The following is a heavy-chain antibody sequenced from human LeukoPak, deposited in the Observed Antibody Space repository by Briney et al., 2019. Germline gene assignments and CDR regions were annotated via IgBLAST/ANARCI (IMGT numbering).Heavy chain of an antibody. CDR3: ARVFSYPLRAPFDP. Sequence: SETLSLTCTVSGGSISSYYWSWIRQPPGKGLEWIGYIYYSESTNYNPSLKSRVTISVDTSKNQFSLKLSSVTAADTAVYYCARVFSYPLRAPFDPWGQGTLVTVSS. D-gene: IGHD3-3*01. V-gene: IGHV4-59*01. CDR2: IYYSEST. CDR1: GGSISSYY. J-gene: IGHJ5*02.